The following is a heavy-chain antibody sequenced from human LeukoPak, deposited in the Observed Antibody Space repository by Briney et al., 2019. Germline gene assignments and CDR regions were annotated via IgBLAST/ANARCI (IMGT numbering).Heavy chain of an antibody. CDR3: AKDRGNSGSPAHVALACFDP. D-gene: IGHD1-26*01. Sequence: GGSLRLSCAASGFTFSSYAMSWVRQAPGKGLEWVSAISGSGGSTYYADSVKGRFTISRDSSKNTLYLQMNSLRAEDTAVYYCAKDRGNSGSPAHVALACFDPWGQGTLVTVSS. CDR1: GFTFSSYA. J-gene: IGHJ5*02. CDR2: ISGSGGST. V-gene: IGHV3-23*01.